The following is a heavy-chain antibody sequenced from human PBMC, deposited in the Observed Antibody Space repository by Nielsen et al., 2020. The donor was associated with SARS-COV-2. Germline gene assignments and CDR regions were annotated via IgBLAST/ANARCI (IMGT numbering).Heavy chain of an antibody. Sequence: GESLKISCAASTFTFSTYAMHWVRQAPGKGLEWVAVISDDGTNKYYTDSVKGPFTISRDNSKNTLFLQMNSLRAEDTAVYYCAKGRLEWELLAPFDYWGQGNLVTAPQ. V-gene: IGHV3-30*18. D-gene: IGHD1-26*01. CDR2: ISDDGTNK. CDR1: TFTFSTYA. CDR3: AKGRLEWELLAPFDY. J-gene: IGHJ4*02.